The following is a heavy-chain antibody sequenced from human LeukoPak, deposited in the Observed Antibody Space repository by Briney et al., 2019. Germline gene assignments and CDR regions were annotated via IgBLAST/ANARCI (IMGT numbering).Heavy chain of an antibody. CDR3: ARRAYGSGSYPFDP. Sequence: SETLSLTCTVSGGSISSYYWSWIRQPPGKGLEWIGYIYYSGSTNYNPSLKSRVTISLDTSKNQFSLKLTSVTAADTAVYYCARRAYGSGSYPFDPWGQGTLVAVSS. CDR1: GGSISSYY. D-gene: IGHD3-10*01. CDR2: IYYSGST. V-gene: IGHV4-59*08. J-gene: IGHJ5*02.